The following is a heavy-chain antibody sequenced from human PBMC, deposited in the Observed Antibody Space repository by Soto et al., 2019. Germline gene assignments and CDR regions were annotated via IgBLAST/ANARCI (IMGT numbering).Heavy chain of an antibody. CDR3: ARGGDTAMAYYYYYGMDV. CDR2: ISAYNGNT. D-gene: IGHD5-18*01. V-gene: IGHV1-18*01. CDR1: GYTFTSYG. Sequence: ASVKVSWKASGYTFTSYGISWVRQAPGQGLEWMGWISAYNGNTNYAQKLQGRVTMTTDTSTSTAYMELRSLRSDDTAVYYCARGGDTAMAYYYYYGMDVWGQGTTVTVSS. J-gene: IGHJ6*02.